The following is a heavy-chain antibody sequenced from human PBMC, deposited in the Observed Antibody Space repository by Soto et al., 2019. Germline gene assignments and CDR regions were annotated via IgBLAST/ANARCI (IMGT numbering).Heavy chain of an antibody. CDR3: ARRTAMVRGVQGYYYGMDV. V-gene: IGHV4-39*01. D-gene: IGHD3-10*01. J-gene: IGHJ6*02. CDR1: GGSISSGDYY. Sequence: QVQLQESGPGLVKPSQTLSLTCTVSGGSISSGDYYWSWIRQLPGKGLEWIGTIDYSGNTFYNPSLKSRVTISVDMSKNQFSLKLSSVTAADTAVYYCARRTAMVRGVQGYYYGMDVWGQGTTVTVSS. CDR2: IDYSGNT.